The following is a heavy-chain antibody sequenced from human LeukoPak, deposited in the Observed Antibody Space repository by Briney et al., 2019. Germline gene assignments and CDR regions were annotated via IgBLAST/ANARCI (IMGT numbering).Heavy chain of an antibody. CDR3: ASGDSTEDWFDP. CDR2: IYYSGST. J-gene: IGHJ5*02. D-gene: IGHD2-21*02. CDR1: GGSFSGYY. Sequence: SETLSLTCAVYGGSFSGYYWSWIRQPPGKGLEWIGSIYYSGSTYYNPSLKSRVTISVDTSKNQFSLKLSSVTAADTAVYYCASGDSTEDWFDPWGQGTLVTVSS. V-gene: IGHV4-34*01.